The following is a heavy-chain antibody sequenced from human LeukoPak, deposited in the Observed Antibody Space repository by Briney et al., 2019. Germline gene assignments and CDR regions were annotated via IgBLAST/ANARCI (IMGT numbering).Heavy chain of an antibody. CDR3: ARPGYSGYEYYYYYMDV. CDR2: ISSSSSYI. CDR1: GFTLSSYS. D-gene: IGHD5-12*01. J-gene: IGHJ6*03. V-gene: IGHV3-21*01. Sequence: VGSLRLSCAASGFTLSSYSMNWVRQAPGKGLEWVSSISSSSSYIYYADSVKGRFTISRDNAKNSLYLQMHSLRAEDTAVYYCARPGYSGYEYYYYYMDVWGKGTTVTVSS.